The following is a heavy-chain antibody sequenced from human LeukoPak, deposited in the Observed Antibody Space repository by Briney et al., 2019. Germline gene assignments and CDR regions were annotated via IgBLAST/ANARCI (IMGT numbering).Heavy chain of an antibody. CDR3: AKDPSSYGPGPYFDY. CDR1: GFTFSSYA. V-gene: IGHV3-23*01. J-gene: IGHJ4*02. Sequence: GGSLRLSCAASGFTFSSYAMSWVRQAPGKGLEWVSAISGSGGSTYYADTVKGRFTISRDNSKNTLYLQMNSLRAEDTAVYYCAKDPSSYGPGPYFDYWGQGTLVTVSS. CDR2: ISGSGGST. D-gene: IGHD5-18*01.